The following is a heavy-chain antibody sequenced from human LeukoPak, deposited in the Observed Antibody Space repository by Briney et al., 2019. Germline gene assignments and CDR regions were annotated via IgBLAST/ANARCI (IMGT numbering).Heavy chain of an antibody. D-gene: IGHD3-22*01. CDR3: GRGLDSSGYYSGRKDY. CDR2: INPHSGGT. V-gene: IGHV1-2*02. J-gene: IGHJ4*02. CDR1: GYTFNGYY. Sequence: GASVKVSCKASGYTFNGYYMHWVRQAPGQGLEWMGWINPHSGGTNYAQKFQGRITMTRDTSISTAYLELSSLTSDDTAVYYCGRGLDSSGYYSGRKDYWGQGTLVTISS.